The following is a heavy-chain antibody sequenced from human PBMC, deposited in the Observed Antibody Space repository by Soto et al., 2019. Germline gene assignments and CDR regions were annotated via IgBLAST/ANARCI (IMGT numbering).Heavy chain of an antibody. CDR1: GFTFSSYA. Sequence: QVQLVESGGGVVQPGRSLRLSCAASGFTFSSYAMHWVRQAPGKGLEWVAVISYDGSNKYYADSVKGRFTISRDNSKNTLYLQMNSLRAEDTAVYYCARDWEPGPGWGNWFDPWGQGTLVTVSS. V-gene: IGHV3-30-3*01. J-gene: IGHJ5*02. CDR2: ISYDGSNK. CDR3: ARDWEPGPGWGNWFDP. D-gene: IGHD1-26*01.